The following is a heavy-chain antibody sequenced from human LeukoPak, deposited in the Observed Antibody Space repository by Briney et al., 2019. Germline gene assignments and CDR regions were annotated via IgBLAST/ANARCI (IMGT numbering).Heavy chain of an antibody. CDR1: GGSISSGDYY. CDR3: ARGGNDYGAYRWFDP. V-gene: IGHV4-30-4*01. Sequence: SQTLSLTCTVSGGSISSGDYYRSWIRQPPGKGLEWIGYIYYSGSTYYNPSLKSRVTISVDTSKNQFSLKLSSVTAADTAVYYCARGGNDYGAYRWFDPWGQGTLVTVSS. CDR2: IYYSGST. D-gene: IGHD4-17*01. J-gene: IGHJ5*02.